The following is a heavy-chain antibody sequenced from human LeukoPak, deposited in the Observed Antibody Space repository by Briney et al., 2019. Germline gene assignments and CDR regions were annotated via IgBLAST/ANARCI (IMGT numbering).Heavy chain of an antibody. Sequence: GGSLRLSCAASGFTFSSYSMNWVRQAPEKGLAWVSSISSSSSYIYYADSVKGRFTISRDNAKNSVYLQMNSLRAEDTAVYYCARGLEWWELYYYYYMDVWGKGTTVTVSS. CDR1: GFTFSSYS. CDR2: ISSSSSYI. CDR3: ARGLEWWELYYYYYMDV. V-gene: IGHV3-21*01. J-gene: IGHJ6*03. D-gene: IGHD1-26*01.